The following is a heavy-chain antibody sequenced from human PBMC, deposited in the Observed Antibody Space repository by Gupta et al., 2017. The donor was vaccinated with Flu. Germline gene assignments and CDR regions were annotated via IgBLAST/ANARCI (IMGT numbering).Heavy chain of an antibody. D-gene: IGHD3-3*01. CDR2: ISSDGGAT. J-gene: IGHJ4*02. CDR3: ARGYDDFWSGYHQGHRYYFDY. Sequence: EYVAAISSDGGATYYANSVKGRFTISRDNSKNTLYLQMGSLRDEDMAVYYCARGYDDFWSGYHQGHRYYFDYWGQGTLVTVSS. V-gene: IGHV3-64*01.